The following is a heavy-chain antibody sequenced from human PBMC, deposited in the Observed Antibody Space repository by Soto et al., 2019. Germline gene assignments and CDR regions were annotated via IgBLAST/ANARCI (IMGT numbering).Heavy chain of an antibody. J-gene: IGHJ4*02. CDR2: ISYDGSNK. CDR3: ARVEHVWGSYDY. V-gene: IGHV3-30-3*01. CDR1: GFTFSSYA. D-gene: IGHD3-16*01. Sequence: GGSLRLSCAASGFTFSSYAMHWVRQAPGKGLEWVAVISYDGSNKYYADSVKGRFTISRDNSKNTLYLQMNSLRAEDTAVYYCARVEHVWGSYDYWGQGTLVTVSS.